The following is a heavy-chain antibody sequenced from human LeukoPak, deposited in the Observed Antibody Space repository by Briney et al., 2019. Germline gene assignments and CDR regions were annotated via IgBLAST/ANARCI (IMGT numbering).Heavy chain of an antibody. CDR1: GFTVSANY. V-gene: IGHV3-53*01. CDR3: AGGYSYGYSDY. J-gene: IGHJ4*02. Sequence: GSQRLSCAASGFTVSANYMSWVRQAPGKGLEWVSAIYSGGSTYYADSVKGRFTISRDNSKNTLYLQMNSLRAEDTAVYYCAGGYSYGYSDYWGQGTLVTVSS. D-gene: IGHD5-18*01. CDR2: IYSGGST.